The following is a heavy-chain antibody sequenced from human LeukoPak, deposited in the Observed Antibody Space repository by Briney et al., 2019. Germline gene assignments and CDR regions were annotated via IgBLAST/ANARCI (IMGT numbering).Heavy chain of an antibody. CDR1: GFTFSSYS. V-gene: IGHV3-21*01. CDR3: ARAPLGYCSGGSCYDLDY. J-gene: IGHJ4*02. Sequence: GGSLRLSCAASGFTFSSYSMNWVRQAPGKGLEWVSSSSSSSYIYYADSVKGRFTISRDNAKNSLYLQMNSLRAEDTAVYYCARAPLGYCSGGSCYDLDYWGQGTLVTVSS. CDR2: SSSSSYI. D-gene: IGHD2-15*01.